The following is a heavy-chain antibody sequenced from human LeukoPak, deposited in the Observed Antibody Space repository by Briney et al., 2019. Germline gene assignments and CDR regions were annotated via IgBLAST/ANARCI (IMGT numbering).Heavy chain of an antibody. D-gene: IGHD1-26*01. V-gene: IGHV1-69*01. CDR1: GGTFGSYA. CDR3: ARDGGATTNFDY. CDR2: IIPIFGTA. Sequence: SVKVSCKASGGTFGSYAISWVRQAPGQGLEWMGGIIPIFGTANYAQKFQGRVTITADESTSTAYMELSSLRSEDTAVYYCARDGGATTNFDYWGQGTLVTVSS. J-gene: IGHJ4*02.